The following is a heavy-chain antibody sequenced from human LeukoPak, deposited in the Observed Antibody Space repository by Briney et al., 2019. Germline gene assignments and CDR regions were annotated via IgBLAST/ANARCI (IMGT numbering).Heavy chain of an antibody. V-gene: IGHV3-30*18. CDR1: GFTFSSYG. Sequence: PGGTLRLSCAASGFTFSSYGMHWVRQAPGKGLEWVAVISYDGSNKYYADSVKGRFTISRDNSKNTLYLQMNSLRAEDTAVYYCAKEMIVVVTREDAFDIWSQGTMVTVSS. D-gene: IGHD3-22*01. CDR3: AKEMIVVVTREDAFDI. J-gene: IGHJ3*02. CDR2: ISYDGSNK.